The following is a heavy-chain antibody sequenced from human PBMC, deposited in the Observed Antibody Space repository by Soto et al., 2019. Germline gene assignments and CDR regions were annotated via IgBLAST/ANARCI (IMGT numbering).Heavy chain of an antibody. V-gene: IGHV3-7*01. CDR2: IKPDGSEE. Sequence: EVLLVESGGGLVQPGGSLRLSCAASGFPFSEYWMSWVRQAPGKGLEWVANIKPDGSEENYVDSVKGRFTISRDNARNSLYLQMSSLRGEDTAVYYCARDGRYHKVASRWGQGTLVTVSS. J-gene: IGHJ4*02. CDR3: ARDGRYHKVASR. D-gene: IGHD1-26*01. CDR1: GFPFSEYW.